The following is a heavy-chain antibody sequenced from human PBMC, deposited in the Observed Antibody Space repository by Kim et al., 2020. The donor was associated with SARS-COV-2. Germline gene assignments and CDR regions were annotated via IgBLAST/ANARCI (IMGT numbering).Heavy chain of an antibody. J-gene: IGHJ5*02. D-gene: IGHD6-19*01. CDR3: ARNAGGKQWLVLGVRGFDA. CDR1: GGSITSYSYY. CDR2: IYYSGSA. V-gene: IGHV4-39*01. Sequence: SETLSLTCTVSGGSITSYSYYWGWIRQPPGKGLEWIGSIYYSGSAYSNPSLNSRVTISVDTSKNQFSLKLTSVTAADTAVYYCARNAGGKQWLVLGVRGFDAGGQGTLVTVSS.